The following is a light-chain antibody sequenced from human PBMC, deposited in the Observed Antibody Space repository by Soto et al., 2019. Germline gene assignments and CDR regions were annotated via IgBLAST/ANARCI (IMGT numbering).Light chain of an antibody. Sequence: EIVMTQSPATLSVSPGERATLSCRASQSVSSNLAWYQQKPGQAPRLLIYGASTRATGIPARFSGSGSGTEVTLTISRLQSEDFVVYYYTQYNNRPPLTFGGGTKVEIK. CDR1: QSVSSN. CDR3: TQYNNRPPLT. J-gene: IGKJ4*01. CDR2: GAS. V-gene: IGKV3-15*01.